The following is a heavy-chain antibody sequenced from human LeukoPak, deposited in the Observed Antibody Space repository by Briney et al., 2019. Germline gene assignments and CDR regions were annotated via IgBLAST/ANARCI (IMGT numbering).Heavy chain of an antibody. V-gene: IGHV3-21*01. CDR2: ISSSSSYI. CDR3: ARRTAEDAFDI. Sequence: GGSLRLSCAGAGFTFSSYSMNWVRQAPGKGLEWVSSISSSSSYIYYADSVKGRFTISRDNAKNSLYLQMNSLRAEDTAVYYCARRTAEDAFDIWGQGTMVTVSS. D-gene: IGHD6-13*01. CDR1: GFTFSSYS. J-gene: IGHJ3*02.